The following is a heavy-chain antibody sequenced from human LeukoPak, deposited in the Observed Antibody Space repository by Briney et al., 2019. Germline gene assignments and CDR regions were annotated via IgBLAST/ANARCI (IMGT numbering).Heavy chain of an antibody. Sequence: GGSLRLSCAASGFTFSSYAMNWVRQAPGKGLEWVSTISGSGDTTNYADSVKGRFTISRDNSKNTLYLQMNSLRAEDTAVYYCAKGRGFDSGSLHYWGQGTLVTVSS. CDR3: AKGRGFDSGSLHY. D-gene: IGHD1-26*01. CDR2: ISGSGDTT. J-gene: IGHJ4*02. CDR1: GFTFSSYA. V-gene: IGHV3-23*01.